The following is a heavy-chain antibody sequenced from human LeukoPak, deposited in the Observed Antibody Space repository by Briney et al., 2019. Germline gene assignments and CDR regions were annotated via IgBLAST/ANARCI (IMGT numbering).Heavy chain of an antibody. CDR3: ARVPDSYGSGSDYDY. J-gene: IGHJ4*02. Sequence: SETLSLTCTVSGGSISSGGYYWSWIRQHPGKGLEWIGYIYYSGSTYYNPSLKSRVTISVDTSKNQFSLKLSSVTAADTAVYYCARVPDSYGSGSDYDYWGQGTLVTVSS. V-gene: IGHV4-31*03. D-gene: IGHD3-10*01. CDR2: IYYSGST. CDR1: GGSISSGGYY.